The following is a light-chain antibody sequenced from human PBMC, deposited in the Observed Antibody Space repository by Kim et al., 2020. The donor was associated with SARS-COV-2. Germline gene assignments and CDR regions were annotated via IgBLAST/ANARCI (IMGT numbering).Light chain of an antibody. V-gene: IGKV1-6*01. Sequence: IQMTQSPSSLSASVGDSVTITCRASQAIRNDLSWYQHKPGRAPKLLIYATSRLEIGAPSRFRGTGSGTDFTLTINSLQPEDSATYYCLQDYNYPWTFGQGTKLEIK. J-gene: IGKJ1*01. CDR2: ATS. CDR1: QAIRND. CDR3: LQDYNYPWT.